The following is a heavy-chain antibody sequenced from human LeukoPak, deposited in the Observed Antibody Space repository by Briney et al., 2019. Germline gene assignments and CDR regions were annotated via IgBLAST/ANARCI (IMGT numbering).Heavy chain of an antibody. D-gene: IGHD4-11*01. Sequence: GGSLRLSCVASRFTFSNYGMHWVRQAPGKGLEWVAVIWYDGSNEYYADSVKGRFTISRDNSKNTVSLQMNSLRAEDTAVYYCARSTVTSFPLYFYYYMDVWGKGTTVTVSS. CDR1: RFTFSNYG. CDR3: ARSTVTSFPLYFYYYMDV. CDR2: IWYDGSNE. V-gene: IGHV3-33*01. J-gene: IGHJ6*03.